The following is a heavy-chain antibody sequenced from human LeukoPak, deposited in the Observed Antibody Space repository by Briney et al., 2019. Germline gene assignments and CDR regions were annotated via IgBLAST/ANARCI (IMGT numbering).Heavy chain of an antibody. J-gene: IGHJ6*02. V-gene: IGHV1-2*02. CDR3: ARPYYYDSSKIYYYGMDV. D-gene: IGHD3-22*01. CDR1: GYTFTGYY. Sequence: GASVKVSCKASGYTFTGYYMHWVRQAPGQGLEWMGWINPNSGGTNYAQKFQGRVTITADKSTSTAYMELSSLRSEDTAVYYCARPYYYDSSKIYYYGMDVWGQGTTVTVSS. CDR2: INPNSGGT.